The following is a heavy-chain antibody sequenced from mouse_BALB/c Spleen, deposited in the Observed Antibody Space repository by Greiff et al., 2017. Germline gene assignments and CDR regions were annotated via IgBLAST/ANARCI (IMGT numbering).Heavy chain of an antibody. CDR3: ARDRTFFFAY. CDR2: INSNGGST. CDR1: GFTFSSYG. Sequence: DVKLVESGGGLVQPGGSLKLSCAASGFTFSSYGMSWVRQTPDKRLELVATINSNGGSTYYPDSVKGRFTISRDNAKNTLYLQMSSLKSEDTAMYYCARDRTFFFAYWGQGTLVTVSA. V-gene: IGHV5-6-3*01. J-gene: IGHJ3*01.